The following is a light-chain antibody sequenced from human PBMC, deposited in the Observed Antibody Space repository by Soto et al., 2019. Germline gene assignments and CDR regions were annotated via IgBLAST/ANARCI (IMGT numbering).Light chain of an antibody. CDR2: GAS. Sequence: EIVLTQSACTLSLSAGERATLSWRASQSVSSSYLAWYQQKPGQAPRLLIYGASTRAIGIPGRFSGSGSGTDFTLTISGLEPEDSAVYYCRQRSNWPPITFGQGTRLEIK. J-gene: IGKJ5*01. CDR1: QSVSSSY. CDR3: RQRSNWPPIT. V-gene: IGKV3D-20*02.